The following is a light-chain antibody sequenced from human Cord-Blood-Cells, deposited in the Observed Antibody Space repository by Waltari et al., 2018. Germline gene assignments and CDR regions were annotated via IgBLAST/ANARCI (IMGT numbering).Light chain of an antibody. CDR1: SSNIGSNY. CDR3: AAWDDSLSGDWV. V-gene: IGLV1-47*01. CDR2: RNN. Sequence: QSVLTQPPSASGTPGQRVTISCSGSSSNIGSNYVYWYQQLPGTAPKLLNYRNNQRPSGVPDRFPGSKSGTSASLAISGLRSEDEADYYCAAWDDSLSGDWVFGGGTKLTVL. J-gene: IGLJ3*02.